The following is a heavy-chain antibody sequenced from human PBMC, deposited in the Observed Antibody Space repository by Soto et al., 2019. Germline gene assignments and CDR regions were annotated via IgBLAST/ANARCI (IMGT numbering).Heavy chain of an antibody. J-gene: IGHJ5*02. V-gene: IGHV3-53*02. CDR1: GFTVSSNY. Sequence: VQLVETGGGLIQPGGSLRLSCAASGFTVSSNYMSWVRQAPGKGLEWVSVIYSGGSTYYADSVKGRFTISRDNSKNTLYLQMNSLRAEDTAVYYCARTIAARVNWFDPWGQGTLVTVSS. CDR2: IYSGGST. D-gene: IGHD6-6*01. CDR3: ARTIAARVNWFDP.